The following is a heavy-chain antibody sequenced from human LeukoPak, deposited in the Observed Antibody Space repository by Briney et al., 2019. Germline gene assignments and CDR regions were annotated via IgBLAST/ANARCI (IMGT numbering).Heavy chain of an antibody. CDR1: GFTFSSYG. CDR2: IWYDGSNK. J-gene: IGHJ4*02. Sequence: PGGSLRLSCAASGFTFSSYGMHWVRQAPGKGLEWVAVIWYDGSNKYYADSVKGRFTISRDNSKNTLYLQMNSLRGEDTAVYYCARDRVRSSYYFDFWGQGTLVTVSS. D-gene: IGHD3-10*01. CDR3: ARDRVRSSYYFDF. V-gene: IGHV3-33*01.